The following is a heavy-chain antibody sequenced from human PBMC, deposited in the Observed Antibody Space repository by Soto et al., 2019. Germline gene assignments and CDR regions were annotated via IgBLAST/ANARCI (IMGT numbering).Heavy chain of an antibody. J-gene: IGHJ5*02. D-gene: IGHD4-17*01. CDR3: ARDYGGNANNWFDP. Sequence: QVQLQESGPGLVKPSQTLSLTCTVSGGSISSGGYYWSWIRQHPGKGLEWIGYIYYSGSTYYNPSLKSRVTIAVDTSKNQFSLKLSSVTAADTAVYYCARDYGGNANNWFDPWGQGTLVTVSS. CDR1: GGSISSGGYY. V-gene: IGHV4-31*03. CDR2: IYYSGST.